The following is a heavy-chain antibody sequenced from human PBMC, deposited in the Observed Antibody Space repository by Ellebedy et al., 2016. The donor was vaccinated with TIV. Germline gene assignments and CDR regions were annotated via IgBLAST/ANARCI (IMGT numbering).Heavy chain of an antibody. CDR3: ARSSNDGYFDY. J-gene: IGHJ4*02. D-gene: IGHD4-11*01. CDR1: GGSISSSSYY. CDR2: IYYSGST. Sequence: SETLSLTXTVSGGSISSSSYYWGWIRQPPGKGLEWIGSIYYSGSTYYNPSLKSRVTISVDTSKNQFSLKLSSVTAADTAVYYCARSSNDGYFDYWGQGTLVTVSS. V-gene: IGHV4-39*01.